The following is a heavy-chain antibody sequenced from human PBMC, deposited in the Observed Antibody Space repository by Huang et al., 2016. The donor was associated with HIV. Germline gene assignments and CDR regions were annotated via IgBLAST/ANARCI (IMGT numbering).Heavy chain of an antibody. CDR1: GYRFRSNW. CDR3: ARLIGSPSFYYGLDV. CDR2: IYPGDSDT. D-gene: IGHD3-10*01. Sequence: EVQLVQSGAEVKKPGESLKISCKGSGYRFRSNWIGGVRQMPGKGLEWMGSIYPGDSDTRYSPSFQGQVTISADKSINTAYLQWSSLKASDTAMYYCARLIGSPSFYYGLDVWGQGTTVTVSS. J-gene: IGHJ6*02. V-gene: IGHV5-51*01.